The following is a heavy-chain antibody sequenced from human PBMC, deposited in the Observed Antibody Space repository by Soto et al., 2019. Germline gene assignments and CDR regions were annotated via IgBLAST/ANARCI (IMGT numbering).Heavy chain of an antibody. CDR1: GFTFSSYG. J-gene: IGHJ6*01. D-gene: IGHD1-7*01. CDR3: AKDRGAGTTCTLFYGMHV. CDR2: ISYDGSKK. V-gene: IGHV3-30*18. Sequence: QVQLVESGGGVVKPGRSLRLSCAASGFTFSSYGMHWVRQAPGKGLEWVAVISYDGSKKYYADCVKGRVTISRDNSKNTLYLQMNSLRAEDTAVYYCAKDRGAGTTCTLFYGMHVWGQGTTVTVAS.